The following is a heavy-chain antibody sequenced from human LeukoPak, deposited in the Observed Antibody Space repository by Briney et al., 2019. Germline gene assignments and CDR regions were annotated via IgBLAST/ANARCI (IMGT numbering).Heavy chain of an antibody. CDR1: GGSISSYY. CDR2: IYYSGST. J-gene: IGHJ6*02. Sequence: SETQSLTCTVSGGSISSYYWSWIRQPPEKGLEWIGYIYYSGSTNYNPSLKSRVTISVDTSKNQFSLKLSSVTAADTAVYYCAGRSSGYPMDVWGQGTTVTVSS. V-gene: IGHV4-59*01. D-gene: IGHD3-22*01. CDR3: AGRSSGYPMDV.